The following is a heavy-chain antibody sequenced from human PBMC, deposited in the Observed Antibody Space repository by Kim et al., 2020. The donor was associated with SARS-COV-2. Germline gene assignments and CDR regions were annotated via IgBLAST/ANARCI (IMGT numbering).Heavy chain of an antibody. J-gene: IGHJ4*02. Sequence: GGSLRLSCAASGFTFSSYSMNWVRQAPGKGLEWVSSISSSSSYIYYADSVKGRFTISRDNAKNSLYLQMNSLRAEDTAVYYCARDRADWLARPHFDYWGQGTLVTVSS. CDR3: ARDRADWLARPHFDY. CDR1: GFTFSSYS. D-gene: IGHD3-9*01. CDR2: ISSSSSYI. V-gene: IGHV3-21*01.